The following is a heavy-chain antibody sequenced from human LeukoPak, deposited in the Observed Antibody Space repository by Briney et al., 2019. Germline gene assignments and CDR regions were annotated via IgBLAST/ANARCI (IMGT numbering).Heavy chain of an antibody. D-gene: IGHD3-22*01. J-gene: IGHJ4*02. CDR2: INPSGGST. V-gene: IGHV1-46*01. CDR1: GYTFTSYY. CDR3: ARGGYYDSSGYYRPQTYYFDY. Sequence: ASVKVSCKASGYTFTSYYMHWVRQAPGQGLEWMGIINPSGGSTSYAQKFQGRVTMTRDTSTSTVYMELSSLRSEDTAVYYCARGGYYDSSGYYRPQTYYFDYWGQGTLVTVSS.